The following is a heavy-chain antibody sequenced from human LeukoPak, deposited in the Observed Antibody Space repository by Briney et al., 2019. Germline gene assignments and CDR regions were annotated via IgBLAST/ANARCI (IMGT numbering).Heavy chain of an antibody. CDR3: ARHEDYYYYMDV. CDR2: IYYSGST. J-gene: IGHJ6*03. V-gene: IGHV4-39*01. Sequence: PSETLSLTCTVSGGSISSSSYYWGWIRQPPGKGLEWIGSIYYSGSTYYNPSPKSRVTISVNTSKNQFSLTLSSLTAADTAVYYCARHEDYYYYMDVWGKGTTVTVSS. CDR1: GGSISSSSYY.